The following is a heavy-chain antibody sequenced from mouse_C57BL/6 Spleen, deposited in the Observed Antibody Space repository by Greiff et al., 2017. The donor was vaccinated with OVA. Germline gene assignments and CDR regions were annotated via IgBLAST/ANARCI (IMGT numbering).Heavy chain of an antibody. Sequence: QVHVKQSGPELVKPGASVKISCKASGYTFTDYYINWVKQRPGQGLEWIGWIYPGSGNTKYNEKFKGKATLTVDTSSSTAYMQLSSLTSEDSAVYFCARSNYSNYHWYFDVWGTGTTVTVSS. J-gene: IGHJ1*03. CDR1: GYTFTDYY. D-gene: IGHD2-5*01. CDR3: ARSNYSNYHWYFDV. CDR2: IYPGSGNT. V-gene: IGHV1-84*01.